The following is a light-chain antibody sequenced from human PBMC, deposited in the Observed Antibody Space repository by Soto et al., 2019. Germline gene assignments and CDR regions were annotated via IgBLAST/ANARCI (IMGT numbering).Light chain of an antibody. CDR2: DVS. J-gene: IGLJ1*01. CDR3: SSYAGTHIV. CDR1: SSDVGVYNS. Sequence: QSALTQPPSASGSPGQSVIISCTGTSSDVGVYNSVSWYQQHPAQAPKLMIYDVSKRPSGVPDRFSGSKSGNTASLTVSGLQAEDEADYYCSSYAGTHIVFGTGTKLTVL. V-gene: IGLV2-8*01.